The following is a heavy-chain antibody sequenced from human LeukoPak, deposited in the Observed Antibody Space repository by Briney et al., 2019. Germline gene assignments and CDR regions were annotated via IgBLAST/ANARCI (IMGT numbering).Heavy chain of an antibody. J-gene: IGHJ4*02. V-gene: IGHV3-48*03. CDR3: ARRHYDILTGYRDFDY. CDR2: ITGSGSHT. CDR1: GFTFSNYE. D-gene: IGHD3-9*01. Sequence: PGGSLRLSCAASGFTFSNYEMNWVRQTPGKGLEWVSYITGSGSHTYYADSVKGRFTISRDNAQNSLYLQMNSLRAEDTAIYYCARRHYDILTGYRDFDYWGQGTLVTVSS.